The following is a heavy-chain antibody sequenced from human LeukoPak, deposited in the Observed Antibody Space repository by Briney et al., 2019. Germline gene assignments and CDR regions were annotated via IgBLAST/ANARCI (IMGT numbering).Heavy chain of an antibody. CDR3: AGRGAVFYYYYMDV. J-gene: IGHJ6*03. CDR1: GYSISSGYY. V-gene: IGHV4-38-2*02. Sequence: ASETLSLTCTVSGYSISSGYYWGWIRQPPGKGLEWIGSIYHSGSTNYNPSLKSRVTISVDTSKNQFSLKLSSVTAADTAVYYCAGRGAVFYYYYMDVWGKGTTVTISS. CDR2: IYHSGST. D-gene: IGHD3-10*01.